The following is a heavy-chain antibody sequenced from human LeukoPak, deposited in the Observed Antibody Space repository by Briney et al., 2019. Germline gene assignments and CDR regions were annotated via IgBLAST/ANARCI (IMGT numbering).Heavy chain of an antibody. J-gene: IGHJ4*02. CDR2: INTDTGNP. CDR3: ARGYCSGGTCPTFIDY. Sequence: ASVKVSCKASGYTFTTFAMNWVRQAPGQGLEWMGWINTDTGNPTYAQGFTGRFVFSLDTSVSTAYLQISSLKAEDTAVYYCARGYCSGGTCPTFIDYWAQGTLVTVSS. CDR1: GYTFTTFA. D-gene: IGHD2-15*01. V-gene: IGHV7-4-1*02.